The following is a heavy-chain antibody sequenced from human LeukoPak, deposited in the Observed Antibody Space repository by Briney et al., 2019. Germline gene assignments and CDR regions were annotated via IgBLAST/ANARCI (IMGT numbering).Heavy chain of an antibody. CDR3: ARDSAYTYGMDV. V-gene: IGHV3-53*01. J-gene: IGHJ6*02. CDR1: GFTVSSNH. Sequence: GGSLRPSCAASGFTVSSNHMSWVRQAPGKGLEWVSVIYSGGSTYYADSVKGRFTISRDNSKNTLYLQMNSLRAEDTAVYYCARDSAYTYGMDVWGQGTTVTVSS. CDR2: IYSGGST. D-gene: IGHD2-2*02.